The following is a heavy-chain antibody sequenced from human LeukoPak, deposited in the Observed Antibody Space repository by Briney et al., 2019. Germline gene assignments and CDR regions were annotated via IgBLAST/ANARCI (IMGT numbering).Heavy chain of an antibody. J-gene: IGHJ5*02. V-gene: IGHV4-39*01. CDR1: GGSTSNTSYY. CDR3: ASHSSYVSPFRS. CDR2: IYYSGST. Sequence: PSETLSLTCTVSGGSTSNTSYYWGWRRQPPGKGLEWIGSIYYSGSTYYNPSLKSRVTISVDTSKNKFSLKLSSVTAADTAVYYCASHSSYVSPFRSWGRGPLVTVSP. D-gene: IGHD3-10*02.